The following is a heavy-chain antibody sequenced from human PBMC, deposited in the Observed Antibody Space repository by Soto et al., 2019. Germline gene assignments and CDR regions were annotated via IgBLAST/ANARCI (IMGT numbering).Heavy chain of an antibody. CDR2: FWYDASAQ. CDR3: VFGSWNQYLFVH. V-gene: IGHV3-30*02. J-gene: IGHJ4*02. D-gene: IGHD6-13*01. Sequence: VGYLRLSCTTSGFTFTSYSMHWVRQAPGKGLEWVATFWYDASAQRYADSVKGRFTVSRDPSRGTLYLLMDSLRTDDTAVYYCVFGSWNQYLFVHWGPEILVTVFS. CDR1: GFTFTSYS.